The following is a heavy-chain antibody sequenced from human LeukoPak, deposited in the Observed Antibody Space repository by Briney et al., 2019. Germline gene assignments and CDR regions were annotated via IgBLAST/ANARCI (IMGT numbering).Heavy chain of an antibody. V-gene: IGHV4-59*12. Sequence: SETLSLTCTVSGGSISSYYWSWIRQPPGKGLEWIGYIYYSGSTNYNPSLKSRVTISVDTSKNQFSLKLSSVTAADTAVYYCARAGYSSDKGSRYYYDSSGYPRGNYFDYWGQGTLVTVSS. J-gene: IGHJ4*02. D-gene: IGHD3-22*01. CDR2: IYYSGST. CDR3: ARAGYSSDKGSRYYYDSSGYPRGNYFDY. CDR1: GGSISSYY.